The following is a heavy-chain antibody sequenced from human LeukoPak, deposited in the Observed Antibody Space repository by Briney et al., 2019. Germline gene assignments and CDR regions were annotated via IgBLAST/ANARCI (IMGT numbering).Heavy chain of an antibody. V-gene: IGHV4-4*07. CDR2: IYGSGST. CDR1: GGSIRRY. CDR3: ARDSGTTGEVKFDP. D-gene: IGHD3-10*01. J-gene: IGHJ5*01. Sequence: SETLSLTCTVSGGSIRRYWSWIRQPAGKGLEWIGRIYGSGSTDYNPSLKSRVTMSIDTSKNQFSLNLISVTAADTAVYYCARDSGTTGEVKFDPWGQGTLVTVSP.